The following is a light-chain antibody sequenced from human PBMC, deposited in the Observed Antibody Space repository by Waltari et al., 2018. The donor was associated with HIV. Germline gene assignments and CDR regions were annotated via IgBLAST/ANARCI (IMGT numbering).Light chain of an antibody. CDR2: LKRDGSH. V-gene: IGLV4-69*02. J-gene: IGLJ3*02. CDR3: QTWGTGIQV. Sequence: QIVLTQSPSASASLGASVKLTCTLSSGHTNYAIACHQQHPEKGPRYLMTLKRDGSHSKGDGIPDRFSGSSSGAERYLIISSLQSEDEADYYCQTWGTGIQVFGGGTKVTVL. CDR1: SGHTNYA.